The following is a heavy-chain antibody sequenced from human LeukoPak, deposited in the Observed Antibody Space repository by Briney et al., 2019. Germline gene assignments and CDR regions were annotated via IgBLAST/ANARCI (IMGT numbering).Heavy chain of an antibody. Sequence: ASVKVSCKASGYTFTSYDINWVRQATGQGLEWMGWMNPNSGNTGYAQKFQGRVTMTRNTSISTAYMELSSLRSEDTAVYYCARGKSTIAAAGRNWFDPWGQGTLVTVSS. J-gene: IGHJ5*02. V-gene: IGHV1-8*01. CDR1: GYTFTSYD. D-gene: IGHD6-13*01. CDR3: ARGKSTIAAAGRNWFDP. CDR2: MNPNSGNT.